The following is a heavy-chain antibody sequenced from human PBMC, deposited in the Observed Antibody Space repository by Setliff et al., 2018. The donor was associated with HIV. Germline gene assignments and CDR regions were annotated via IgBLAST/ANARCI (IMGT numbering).Heavy chain of an antibody. CDR1: GFSFSDYY. Sequence: PGGSLRLSCVGSGFSFSDYYMDWVRQAPGKGLDWVSRINSDGSSTSYADSVKGRFTISRDNAKNTLFLQMNSLKVEDTGVYYCHSGYDSEEQSYFDYWGQGTLVTVS. CDR2: INSDGSST. J-gene: IGHJ4*02. D-gene: IGHD5-12*01. V-gene: IGHV3-74*01. CDR3: HSGYDSEEQSYFDY.